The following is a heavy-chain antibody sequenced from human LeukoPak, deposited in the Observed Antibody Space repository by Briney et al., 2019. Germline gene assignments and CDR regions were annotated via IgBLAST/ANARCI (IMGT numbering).Heavy chain of an antibody. CDR1: GGSISSYY. D-gene: IGHD3-9*01. CDR2: IYYSGST. Sequence: SSETLSLTCTVSGGSISSYYWSWIRQPPGKGLKWIVYIYYSGSTNYNQSLKSRVTISVDTSKNQFSLKLSSVTAADTAVYYCARDCRRDYDILTGYYYYGMDVWGQGTTVTVSS. J-gene: IGHJ6*02. V-gene: IGHV4-59*01. CDR3: ARDCRRDYDILTGYYYYGMDV.